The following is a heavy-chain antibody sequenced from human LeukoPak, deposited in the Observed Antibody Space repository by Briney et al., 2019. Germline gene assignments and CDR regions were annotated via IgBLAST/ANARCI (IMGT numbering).Heavy chain of an antibody. CDR1: GFIFSSYA. CDR2: ISGSGGST. D-gene: IGHD2-15*01. Sequence: GGSLRLSCAASGFIFSSYAMTWVRQAPGKGLEWVSAISGSGGSTYYADSVKGRFTISRDTSKSTLYLQMNSLRAEDTAVYYCAKRSGDPYYLDSWGQGTLVTVSS. CDR3: AKRSGDPYYLDS. J-gene: IGHJ4*02. V-gene: IGHV3-23*01.